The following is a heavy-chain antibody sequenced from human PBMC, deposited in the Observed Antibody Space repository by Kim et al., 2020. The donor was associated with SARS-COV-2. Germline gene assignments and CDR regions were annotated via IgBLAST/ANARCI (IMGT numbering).Heavy chain of an antibody. CDR3: ARVLTSGSSGYYYVY. J-gene: IGHJ4*02. CDR2: ITGSGTTV. V-gene: IGHV3-11*04. Sequence: GGSLRLSCAASGFTFSDYYMSWIRQAPGKGLEWVSFITGSGTTVHYAESLKGRFTISRDNAKNSLYLQMNSLRADDSAVYYCARVLTSGSSGYYYVYWGQGPLVTVSS. CDR1: GFTFSDYY. D-gene: IGHD3-22*01.